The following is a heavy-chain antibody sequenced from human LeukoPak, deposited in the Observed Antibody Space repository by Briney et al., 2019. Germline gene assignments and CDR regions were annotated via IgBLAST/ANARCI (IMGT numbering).Heavy chain of an antibody. CDR2: ISAYNGST. CDR1: GYTFTGYY. Sequence: ASVKVSCKASGYTFTGYYMHWVRQAPGQGLEWMGWISAYNGSTNYAQKLQGRVTMTTDTSISTAYMELSRLRSDDTAVYYCAKLPRDGYNRGAFDIWGQGTMVTVSS. J-gene: IGHJ3*02. D-gene: IGHD5-24*01. V-gene: IGHV1-2*02. CDR3: AKLPRDGYNRGAFDI.